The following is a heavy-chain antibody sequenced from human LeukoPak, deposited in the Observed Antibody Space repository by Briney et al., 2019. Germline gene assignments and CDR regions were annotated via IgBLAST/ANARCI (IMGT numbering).Heavy chain of an antibody. J-gene: IGHJ3*02. CDR3: ARERVGYCSSTSCQGSSAFDI. Sequence: SETLSLTCTVSGVSISSYYWSWVRQPPGKGLEWIGYIYYSGSTNYNPSLKSRVTISVDTSKNQFSLKLSSVTAADTAVYYCARERVGYCSSTSCQGSSAFDIWGQGTMVTVSS. CDR2: IYYSGST. V-gene: IGHV4-59*01. D-gene: IGHD2-2*01. CDR1: GVSISSYY.